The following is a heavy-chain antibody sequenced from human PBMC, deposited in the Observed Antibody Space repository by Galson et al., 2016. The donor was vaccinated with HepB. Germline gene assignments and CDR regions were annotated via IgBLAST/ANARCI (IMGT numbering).Heavy chain of an antibody. CDR3: ARHRDGGNSYGMDV. J-gene: IGHJ6*02. D-gene: IGHD4-23*01. Sequence: SLRLSCAASGFIFSSYAMHWVRQAPGKGLEWVGVISYDGSNKYYVDSVEGRFTIAIDNSKNTLDLQMNSLKPEDTAVYYCARHRDGGNSYGMDVWGQGTTVTVSS. CDR2: ISYDGSNK. CDR1: GFIFSSYA. V-gene: IGHV3-30*04.